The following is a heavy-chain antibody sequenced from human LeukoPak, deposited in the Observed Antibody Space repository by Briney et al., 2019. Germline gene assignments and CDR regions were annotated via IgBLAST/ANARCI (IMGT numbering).Heavy chain of an antibody. J-gene: IGHJ4*02. CDR3: ARGTYYYDSSGLNFDF. CDR2: IYTSGST. Sequence: SETLSLTRLVSRGSLSRYYWRWMRQPAGKGLEWIGRIYTSGSTNYNPSLKSRVTMSVDTSKNQFSLMLSSVTAADTAVYYCARGTYYYDSSGLNFDFWGQGTLVTVSS. V-gene: IGHV4-4*07. CDR1: RGSLSRYY. D-gene: IGHD3-22*01.